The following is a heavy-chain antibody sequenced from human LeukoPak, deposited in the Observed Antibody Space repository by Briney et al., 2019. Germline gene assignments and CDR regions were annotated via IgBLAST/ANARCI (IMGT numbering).Heavy chain of an antibody. Sequence: GASVKVSCKASGYTFTGHYMHWVRQAPGQGPEWMGWMNPNSGGTKYAQKFQGRVTMTRDTSINTAYMELSGLRFDDTAVYYCARPRTSAWIHDVYDIWGQGTMVTVPS. CDR3: ARPRTSAWIHDVYDI. CDR2: MNPNSGGT. V-gene: IGHV1-2*02. CDR1: GYTFTGHY. D-gene: IGHD6-19*01. J-gene: IGHJ3*02.